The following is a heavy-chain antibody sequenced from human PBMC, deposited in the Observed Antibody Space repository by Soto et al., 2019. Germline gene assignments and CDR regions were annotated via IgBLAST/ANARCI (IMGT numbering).Heavy chain of an antibody. CDR3: AHRLPGPSGYDV. CDR1: GFSLTSGVVG. Sequence: SGHTGVNPTETLTLTCAFSGFSLTSGVVGVGWIRQPPGEALEWLALIYWNDEQYYNPSLGNRLTITRDTSKNQVVLTMTNMDPVDTATYYCAHRLPGPSGYDVWGQGTTVTVSS. CDR2: IYWNDEQ. V-gene: IGHV2-5*01. D-gene: IGHD6-13*01. J-gene: IGHJ6*02.